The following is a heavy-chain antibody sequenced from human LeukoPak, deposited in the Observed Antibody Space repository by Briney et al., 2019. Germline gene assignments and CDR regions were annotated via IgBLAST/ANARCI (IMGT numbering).Heavy chain of an antibody. CDR3: AKDHRPLRYVDWSSYFDY. D-gene: IGHD3-9*01. V-gene: IGHV3-23*01. CDR2: LSGSGGST. Sequence: GGSLRLSCAASGFTFSSYALSWVRQAPGKGLEWVSALSGSGGSTYYADSVKGRFTISRDNSKNTLYLQMNSLRAEDTAVYYCAKDHRPLRYVDWSSYFDYWGQGTLVTVSS. J-gene: IGHJ4*02. CDR1: GFTFSSYA.